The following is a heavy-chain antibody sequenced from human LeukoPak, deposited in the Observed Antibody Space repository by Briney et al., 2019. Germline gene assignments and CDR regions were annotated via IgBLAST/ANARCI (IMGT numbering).Heavy chain of an antibody. Sequence: TGGSLRLSCAASGFTFSSYAMHWVRQAPGKGLEWVAVISYDGSNKYYADSVKGRFTISRDNAKNSLYLQMNSLRAEDTAVYYCARVGPWVNPDYYYYYMDVWGKGTTATVSS. CDR3: ARVGPWVNPDYYYYYMDV. J-gene: IGHJ6*03. D-gene: IGHD1-14*01. CDR2: ISYDGSNK. V-gene: IGHV3-30*04. CDR1: GFTFSSYA.